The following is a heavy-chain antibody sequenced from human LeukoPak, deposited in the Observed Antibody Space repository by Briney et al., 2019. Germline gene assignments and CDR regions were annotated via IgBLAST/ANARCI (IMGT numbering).Heavy chain of an antibody. CDR2: MYTSGST. J-gene: IGHJ2*01. CDR1: GGSISGYY. D-gene: IGHD2-2*01. V-gene: IGHV4-4*07. Sequence: PSETLSLTCTVSGGSISGYYWTWTRQPAGKGLEWIGRMYTSGSTNYNPSLKSRVSISVDKSKNQFSLKLSSVTAADTAVYYCARETRSSLGACSSASCPTYFDVWGRGTLVTVSS. CDR3: ARETRSSLGACSSASCPTYFDV.